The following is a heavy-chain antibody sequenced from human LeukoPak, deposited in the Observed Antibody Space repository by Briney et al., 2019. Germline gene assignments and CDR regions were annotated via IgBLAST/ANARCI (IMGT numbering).Heavy chain of an antibody. V-gene: IGHV4-34*09. CDR1: GGSFSGYY. CDR3: ARDGGNYYDSSGYLTY. CDR2: INHSGST. J-gene: IGHJ4*02. Sequence: SETLSLTCAVYGGSFSGYYWSWIRQPPGKGLEWIGEINHSGSTNYNTSLKSRVTISVDTSKNQFSLKLSSVTAADTAVYYCARDGGNYYDSSGYLTYWGQGTLVTVSS. D-gene: IGHD3-22*01.